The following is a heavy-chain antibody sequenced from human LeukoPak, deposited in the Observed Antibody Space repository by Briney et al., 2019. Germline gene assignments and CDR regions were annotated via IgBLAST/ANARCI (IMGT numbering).Heavy chain of an antibody. D-gene: IGHD3-9*01. J-gene: IGHJ6*03. Sequence: GASMKVSCKASGYTFTGYYMHWVRQAPGQGLEWMGWINPNSGGTNYAQKFQGRVTMTRDTSISTAYMELSRLRSDDTAVYYCARGDFDWPDYYYYYMDVWGKGTTVTVSS. CDR2: INPNSGGT. CDR1: GYTFTGYY. V-gene: IGHV1-2*02. CDR3: ARGDFDWPDYYYYYMDV.